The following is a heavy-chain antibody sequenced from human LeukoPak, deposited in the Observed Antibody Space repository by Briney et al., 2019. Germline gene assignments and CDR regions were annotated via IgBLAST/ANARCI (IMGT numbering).Heavy chain of an antibody. J-gene: IGHJ4*02. CDR1: GFTFSGCS. D-gene: IGHD3-22*01. CDR3: ARNPFYDSSGYHDY. CDR2: ISSSSSMI. V-gene: IGHV3-48*01. Sequence: GGSLRLSCAASGFTFSGCSMNWVRQAPGKGLEWVSYISSSSSMIYYADSVKGRFTISRDNAKNSLYLQMNSLRAEDTAVYYCARNPFYDSSGYHDYWGQGTLVTVSS.